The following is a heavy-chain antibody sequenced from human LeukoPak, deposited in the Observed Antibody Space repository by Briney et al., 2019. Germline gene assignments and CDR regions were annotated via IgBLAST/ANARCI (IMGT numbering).Heavy chain of an antibody. CDR1: GYTFTGYY. D-gene: IGHD3-3*01. CDR2: INPNSGNT. CDR3: AGAGYDFWSGYYKGFDP. V-gene: IGHV1-8*03. Sequence: GASVKVSCKASGYTFTGYYMHWVRQAPGQGLEWMGRINPNSGNTGYAQKFQGRVTITRNTSISTAYMELSSLRSEDTAVYYCAGAGYDFWSGYYKGFDPWGQGTLVTVSS. J-gene: IGHJ5*02.